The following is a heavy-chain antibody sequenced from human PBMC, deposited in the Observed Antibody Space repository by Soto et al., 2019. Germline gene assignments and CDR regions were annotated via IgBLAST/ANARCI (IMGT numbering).Heavy chain of an antibody. D-gene: IGHD6-13*01. V-gene: IGHV4-34*01. CDR2: INHSGST. CDR1: VGSFSGYY. Sequence: SETLSLTCAVYVGSFSGYYWSWIRQPPGKGLEWIGEINHSGSTNYNPSLKSRVTISVDTSKNQFSLKLSSVTAADTAVYYCARGRGVVAAAGSWLDPWGQGTLVTVS. CDR3: ARGRGVVAAAGSWLDP. J-gene: IGHJ5*02.